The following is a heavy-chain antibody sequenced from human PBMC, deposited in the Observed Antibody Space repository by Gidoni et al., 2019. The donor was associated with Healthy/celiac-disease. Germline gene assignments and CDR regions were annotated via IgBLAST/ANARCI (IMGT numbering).Heavy chain of an antibody. CDR2: IRYDGSNK. J-gene: IGHJ4*02. CDR3: AKDQYYYDSSGSGGVFDY. CDR1: GFTFSSHG. D-gene: IGHD3-22*01. V-gene: IGHV3-30*02. Sequence: QVQLVESGGGVVQPGGSLRLSCAASGFTFSSHGMHWVRQAPGKGLEWVAFIRYDGSNKYYADSVKGRFTISRDNSKNTLYLQMNSLRAEDTAVYYCAKDQYYYDSSGSGGVFDYWGQGTLVTVSS.